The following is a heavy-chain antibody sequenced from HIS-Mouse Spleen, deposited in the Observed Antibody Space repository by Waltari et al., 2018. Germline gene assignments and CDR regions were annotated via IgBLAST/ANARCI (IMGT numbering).Heavy chain of an antibody. V-gene: IGHV4-39*07. CDR3: AREIPYSSSWYDWYFDL. CDR1: GGPISSSSYY. CDR2: IYYSGST. J-gene: IGHJ2*01. Sequence: QLQLQESGPGLVKPSETLSLTCTVAGGPISSSSYYWGWLRRPPGKGLEWIGSIYYSGSTYYNPSLKSRVTISVDTSKNQFSLKLSSVTAADTAVYYCAREIPYSSSWYDWYFDLWGRGTLVTVSS. D-gene: IGHD6-13*01.